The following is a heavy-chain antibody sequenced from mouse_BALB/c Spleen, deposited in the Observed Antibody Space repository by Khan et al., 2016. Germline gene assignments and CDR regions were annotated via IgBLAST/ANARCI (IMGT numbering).Heavy chain of an antibody. CDR2: IWTGGST. CDR3: ASLWLRRGDPY. Sequence: QVQLKQSGPGLVQPSQSLSITCTVSGFSLTTYGVHWVRQSPGKGLEWLGVIWTGGSTDYNAAFISRLSISKDNSKSQVLFKMNSLQANDTAIYXGASLWLRRGDPYWGQGTLVTVAA. V-gene: IGHV2-2*02. J-gene: IGHJ3*01. D-gene: IGHD2-2*01. CDR1: GFSLTTYG.